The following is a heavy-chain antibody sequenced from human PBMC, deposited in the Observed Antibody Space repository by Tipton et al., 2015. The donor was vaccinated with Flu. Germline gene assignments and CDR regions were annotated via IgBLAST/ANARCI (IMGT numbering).Heavy chain of an antibody. CDR2: IGSPGET. CDR3: ARESTTGTGGFDI. V-gene: IGHV3-13*01. Sequence: SLRLSCAASGFTFSEYDMHWVRQGPGRGLEWVSSIGSPGETFYSGSVKGRFTISRENAKNSLWLQMNSLTVGDTAVYYCARESTTGTGGFDIWGQGTMVTVSS. D-gene: IGHD1-14*01. J-gene: IGHJ3*02. CDR1: GFTFSEYD.